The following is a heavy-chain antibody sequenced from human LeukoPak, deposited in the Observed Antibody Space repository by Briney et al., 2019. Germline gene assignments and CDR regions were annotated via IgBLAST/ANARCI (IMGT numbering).Heavy chain of an antibody. Sequence: GGSLRLSCAASGFTFSSYWMHWVRQAPGKGLVWVSRINSDGSSTSYADSVKGRFTISRDNAKNTLYLQMDSLRAEDTAVYYCARDGIVGATYYYYYMDVWGKGTTVTVSS. J-gene: IGHJ6*03. CDR3: ARDGIVGATYYYYYMDV. V-gene: IGHV3-74*01. CDR1: GFTFSSYW. D-gene: IGHD1-26*01. CDR2: INSDGSST.